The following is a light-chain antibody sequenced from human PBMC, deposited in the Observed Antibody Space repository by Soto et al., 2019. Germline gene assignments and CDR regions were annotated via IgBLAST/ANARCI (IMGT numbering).Light chain of an antibody. CDR2: AAS. V-gene: IGKV1D-12*01. CDR1: QVMSSW. CDR3: QQNDTLPST. Sequence: DIQMTQSPSSVSAAVGERVTITCRASQVMSSWLAWYQQKPGKAPKLLIFAASTLQSGVPSRFSGSGSRTDFTLTITSLQPEDIGTYYCQQNDTLPSTFGQGTRLEIK. J-gene: IGKJ5*01.